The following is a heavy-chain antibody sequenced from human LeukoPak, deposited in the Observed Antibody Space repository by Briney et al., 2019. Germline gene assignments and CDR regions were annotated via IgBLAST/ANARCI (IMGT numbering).Heavy chain of an antibody. J-gene: IGHJ5*02. V-gene: IGHV4-39*01. D-gene: IGHD2-2*01. CDR1: GGSISSSSYF. Sequence: PSETLSLTCTVSGGSISSSSYFWGWIRQPPGKGLEWIGNIYYSGSTSYNPSLKSPVTISVDTSKNQFSLRLTSVTAADTAVYYCARRTIVVVPAANNWFDPWGQGTLVTVSS. CDR2: IYYSGST. CDR3: ARRTIVVVPAANNWFDP.